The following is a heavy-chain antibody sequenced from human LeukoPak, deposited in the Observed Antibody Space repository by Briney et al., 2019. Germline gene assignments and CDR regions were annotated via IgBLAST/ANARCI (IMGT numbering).Heavy chain of an antibody. V-gene: IGHV4-34*01. CDR3: ARFPARRFALNYYYYYGMDV. CDR2: INHSGST. D-gene: IGHD3-10*01. CDR1: GGSFSGYY. J-gene: IGHJ6*02. Sequence: PSETLSLTCAVYGGSFSGYYWSWIRQPPGKGLEWIGEINHSGSTNYNPSLKSRVTISVDTSKNQFSLKLSSVTAADTAVYYCARFPARRFALNYYYYYGMDVWGQGTTVTVSS.